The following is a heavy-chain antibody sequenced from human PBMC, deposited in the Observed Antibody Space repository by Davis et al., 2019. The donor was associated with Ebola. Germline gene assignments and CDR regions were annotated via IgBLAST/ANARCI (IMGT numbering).Heavy chain of an antibody. J-gene: IGHJ4*02. D-gene: IGHD2-2*01. CDR3: ARPRYCSSTSCYHFDY. Sequence: GESLKISCKGSGYSFTSYWISWLRQMPGKGLEWMGRIDPSDSYTNYSPSFQGHVTISADKSISTAYLQWSSLKASDTALYYCARPRYCSSTSCYHFDYWGQGTLVTVSS. V-gene: IGHV5-10-1*01. CDR1: GYSFTSYW. CDR2: IDPSDSYT.